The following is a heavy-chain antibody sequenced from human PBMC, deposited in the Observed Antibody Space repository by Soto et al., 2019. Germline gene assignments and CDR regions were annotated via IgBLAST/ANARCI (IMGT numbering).Heavy chain of an antibody. CDR3: ATAISSPFSNFDY. CDR1: GFTFSTYW. Sequence: EVQLVQSGGDLVQPGGSLRLSCVASGFTFSTYWMTWVRQAPGMGLEWVAGIKEDASEELYVDSVKGRVSVSRDNAKNSLYLQLNSLSAEDTAVYYCATAISSPFSNFDYWGQGSLVTVSS. V-gene: IGHV3-7*01. CDR2: IKEDASEE. D-gene: IGHD2-2*01. J-gene: IGHJ4*02.